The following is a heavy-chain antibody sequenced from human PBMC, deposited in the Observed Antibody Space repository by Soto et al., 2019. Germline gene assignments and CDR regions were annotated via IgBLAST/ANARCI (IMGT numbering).Heavy chain of an antibody. J-gene: IGHJ4*02. D-gene: IGHD6-13*01. Sequence: QVQLQESGPGLVKPSETLSLTCTVSGGSISSYYWSWIRQPPGKGLEWIGYIYYSGSTNYNPSLKSPVPISVHTSKNQFSLKLSSVTAADTAVYYCARLAAAVDYWGQGTLVTVSS. CDR3: ARLAAAVDY. CDR1: GGSISSYY. CDR2: IYYSGST. V-gene: IGHV4-59*08.